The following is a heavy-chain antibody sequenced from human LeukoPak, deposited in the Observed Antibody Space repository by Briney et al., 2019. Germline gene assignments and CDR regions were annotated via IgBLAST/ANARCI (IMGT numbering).Heavy chain of an antibody. CDR1: GGSISSGSYY. D-gene: IGHD6-19*01. V-gene: IGHV4-61*02. CDR3: ARGSYSSGWYFDY. CDR2: IYTSGST. Sequence: SETLSLTCTVSGGSISSGSYYWSWIRQPAGKGLEWIGRIYTSGSTNYNPSLKSRVTISVDTSKNQFSLKLSSVTAADTAVYYCARGSYSSGWYFDYWGQGTLVTVSS. J-gene: IGHJ4*02.